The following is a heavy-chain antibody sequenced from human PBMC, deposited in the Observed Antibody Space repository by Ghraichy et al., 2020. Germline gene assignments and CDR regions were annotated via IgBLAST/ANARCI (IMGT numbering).Heavy chain of an antibody. CDR3: AKDGSGWYSDH. D-gene: IGHD6-19*01. V-gene: IGHV3-30*02. CDR1: GFTFSSYG. CDR2: IRYHGNNE. J-gene: IGHJ4*02. Sequence: GGSLRLSCEASGFTFSSYGIHWVRQAPGKGLEWVAFIRYHGNNEYYVDSVKGRFTISKDNSKNTLYLQMNSLRADDTAVYYCAKDGSGWYSDHWGQGTLVTVSP.